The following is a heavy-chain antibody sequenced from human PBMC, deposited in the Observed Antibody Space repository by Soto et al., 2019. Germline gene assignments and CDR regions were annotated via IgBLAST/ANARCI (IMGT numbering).Heavy chain of an antibody. J-gene: IGHJ4*02. CDR2: IRSKANSYAT. CDR1: GFTFSGSA. CDR3: TRPRYCSGGSCYSSTESDY. D-gene: IGHD2-15*01. Sequence: PGGSLRLSCAASGFTFSGSAMHWVRQASGKGLEWVGRIRSKANSYATAYAASVKGRFTISRDDSKNTAYLQMNSLKTEDTAVYYCTRPRYCSGGSCYSSTESDYWGQGTLVTVSS. V-gene: IGHV3-73*01.